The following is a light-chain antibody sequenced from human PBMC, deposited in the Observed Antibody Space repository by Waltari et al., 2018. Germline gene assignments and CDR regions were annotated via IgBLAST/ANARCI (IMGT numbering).Light chain of an antibody. CDR3: QQSYNTPRT. V-gene: IGKV1-39*01. CDR1: QSVSSY. J-gene: IGKJ2*01. CDR2: AAS. Sequence: DIQVTPSPSSLSASVGDRLTLTCRTSQSVSSYLNWYQHRPGQAPTLLIYAASTLHRGVPSRFSGSGSGTDYTLTITGLQPEDFATYFCQQSYNTPRTFGLGTKLQIK.